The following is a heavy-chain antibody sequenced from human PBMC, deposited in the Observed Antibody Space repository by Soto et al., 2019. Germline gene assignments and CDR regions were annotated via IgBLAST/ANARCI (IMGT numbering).Heavy chain of an antibody. CDR3: ARDNWIVVVPAATPPDY. D-gene: IGHD2-2*01. CDR2: ISSSRSYI. CDR1: GFTFSNYG. V-gene: IGHV3-21*01. J-gene: IGHJ4*02. Sequence: PGGSLRLSCAASGFTFSNYGMHWIRQAPGKGLEWVSVISSSRSYIYYADSVKGRFTISRDNAKNSLYLQMNSLRAEDTAVYYCARDNWIVVVPAATPPDYWGQGTLVTVSS.